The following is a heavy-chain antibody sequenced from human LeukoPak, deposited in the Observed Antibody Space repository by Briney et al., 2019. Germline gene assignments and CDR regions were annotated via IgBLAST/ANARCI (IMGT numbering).Heavy chain of an antibody. CDR1: GGTFSSYA. V-gene: IGHV1-69*04. CDR2: IIPIFGIA. J-gene: IGHJ4*02. Sequence: GASVKVSCKASGGTFSSYAISWVRQAPGQGLEWMGRIIPIFGIANYAQKFQGRVTITADKSTSTAYMELSSLRAEDTAVYYCASRMVRGVDYWGQGTLVTVSS. D-gene: IGHD3-10*01. CDR3: ASRMVRGVDY.